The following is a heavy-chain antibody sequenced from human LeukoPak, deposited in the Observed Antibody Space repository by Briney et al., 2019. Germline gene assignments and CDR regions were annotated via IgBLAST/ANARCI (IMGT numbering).Heavy chain of an antibody. J-gene: IGHJ4*02. CDR1: GFTFSSYG. CDR2: IRYDGSNK. Sequence: GGSLRLSCAASGFTFSSYGMHWVRQAPGKGLEWVAFIRYDGSNKYYADSVKGRFTISRDNSKNTLYLQMNSLRAEDTAVYYCARGGIAAAGTGYWGQGTLVTVSS. D-gene: IGHD6-13*01. V-gene: IGHV3-30*02. CDR3: ARGGIAAAGTGY.